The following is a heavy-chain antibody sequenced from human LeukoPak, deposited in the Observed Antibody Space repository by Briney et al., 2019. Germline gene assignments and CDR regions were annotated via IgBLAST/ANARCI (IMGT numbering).Heavy chain of an antibody. Sequence: GGSLRLSCAASGFTFTSYDMHWVRQAPGKGLEWVSYISSSSSSIYYADSVKGRFTISRDNANNAVYLQMKSLRPEDTAVYYCARDDLTYYYGSGPVDYWGQGTLVTVSS. J-gene: IGHJ4*02. CDR2: ISSSSSSI. CDR1: GFTFTSYD. CDR3: ARDDLTYYYGSGPVDY. V-gene: IGHV3-48*01. D-gene: IGHD3-10*01.